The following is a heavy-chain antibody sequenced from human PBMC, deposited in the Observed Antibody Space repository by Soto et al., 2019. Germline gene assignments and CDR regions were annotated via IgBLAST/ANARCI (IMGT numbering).Heavy chain of an antibody. V-gene: IGHV4-59*01. Sequence: SDTLSLTCTVSGGPINIYYWSWIRQPPGKGLEWIGYIYYSGTTNYNPSLKSRVTISVDTSKDQFALNLSSVTAAVTAVYYCARSYSNYVFDWFDPWGQGTLVTVS. J-gene: IGHJ5*02. D-gene: IGHD6-13*01. CDR2: IYYSGTT. CDR1: GGPINIYY. CDR3: ARSYSNYVFDWFDP.